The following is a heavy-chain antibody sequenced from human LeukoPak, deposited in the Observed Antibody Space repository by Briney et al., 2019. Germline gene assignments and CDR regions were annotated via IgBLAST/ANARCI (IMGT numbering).Heavy chain of an antibody. CDR2: INPSGGSTT. J-gene: IGHJ4*02. CDR3: ARGTLRYFDF. D-gene: IGHD3-9*01. Sequence: GASVKVSCKASGYTLTSYYMHWVRQAPGQVPEWMGVINPSGGSTTSYAQKIQGRVTMTRDTSMSTVTMELSSLRSEDTAVYYCARGTLRYFDFWGQGTLVTVSS. V-gene: IGHV1-46*01. CDR1: GYTLTSYY.